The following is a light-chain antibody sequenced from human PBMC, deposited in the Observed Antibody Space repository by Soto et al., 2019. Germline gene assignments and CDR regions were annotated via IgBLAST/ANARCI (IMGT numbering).Light chain of an antibody. CDR2: GAS. V-gene: IGKV3-20*01. CDR1: QSVSSSY. CDR3: QQYGGSPPLT. Sequence: EIVLTQSPGTLSLSPGERATLSCRASQSVSSSYLAWYQQKPGQAPRLLIYGASNRATGIPDRFSGSGSGTDFTLTISRREPEDFAVYYCQQYGGSPPLTFGGGTKVEIK. J-gene: IGKJ4*01.